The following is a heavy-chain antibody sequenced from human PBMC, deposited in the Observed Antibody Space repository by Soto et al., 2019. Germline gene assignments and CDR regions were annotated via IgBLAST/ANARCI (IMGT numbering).Heavy chain of an antibody. Sequence: QVQLVQSGAEVKKPGASVKVSCKASGYTFTSYGISWVRQAPGQGLEWMGWISAYNGNTNYAQKLQGRVTMTTDTSTSTDYMELRSLRSDDTAVYYCAREYSYGYYYYYGMDVWGQGTTVTVSS. CDR1: GYTFTSYG. CDR3: AREYSYGYYYYYGMDV. CDR2: ISAYNGNT. J-gene: IGHJ6*02. D-gene: IGHD5-18*01. V-gene: IGHV1-18*01.